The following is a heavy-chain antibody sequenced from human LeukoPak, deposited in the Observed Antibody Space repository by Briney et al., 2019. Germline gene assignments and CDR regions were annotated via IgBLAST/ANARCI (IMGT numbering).Heavy chain of an antibody. Sequence: PSETLSLTCTVSGASISSSGFYWGWIRQPPGKGLEWIGSIYYSGSTYYNPSLEGRVTISVDTSKNQFSLKMTSVTAADTAVYYCARRVPVRPFGYWGLGTLVTVSS. CDR2: IYYSGST. CDR3: ARRVPVRPFGY. CDR1: GASISSSGFY. J-gene: IGHJ4*02. D-gene: IGHD6-6*01. V-gene: IGHV4-39*01.